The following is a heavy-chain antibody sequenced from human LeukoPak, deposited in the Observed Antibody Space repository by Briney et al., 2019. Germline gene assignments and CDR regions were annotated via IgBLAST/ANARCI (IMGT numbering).Heavy chain of an antibody. J-gene: IGHJ4*02. CDR1: GFTFSSYE. CDR2: ISSSGSTI. D-gene: IGHD2-15*01. Sequence: PGGSLRLSCAASGFTFSSYEMNWVRQAPGKGLEWVSYISSSGSTIYYADPVKGRFTISRDNAKNSLYLQMNSLRAEDTAVYYCARLTRYCSGGSCYRHFDYWGQGTLVTVSS. V-gene: IGHV3-48*03. CDR3: ARLTRYCSGGSCYRHFDY.